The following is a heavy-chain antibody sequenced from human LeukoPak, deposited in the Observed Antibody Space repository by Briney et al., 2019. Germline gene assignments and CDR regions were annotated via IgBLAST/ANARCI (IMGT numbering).Heavy chain of an antibody. Sequence: GRSLRLSCAASGFTFSSYGMHWVRQAPGKGLEWVAVIWYDGSNKYYADSVKGRFTISRDNSKNTLYPQMNSLRAEDTAVYYCVGVAPYGDYEDYWGQGTLVTVSS. CDR3: VGVAPYGDYEDY. CDR1: GFTFSSYG. V-gene: IGHV3-33*01. J-gene: IGHJ4*02. D-gene: IGHD4-17*01. CDR2: IWYDGSNK.